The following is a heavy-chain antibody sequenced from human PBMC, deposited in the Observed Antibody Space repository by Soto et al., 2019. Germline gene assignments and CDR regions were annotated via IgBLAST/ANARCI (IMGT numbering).Heavy chain of an antibody. V-gene: IGHV3-30*03. D-gene: IGHD3-22*01. Sequence: GSLRLSCAASGFTFSSYGMHWVRQAPGKGLEWVAVISYDGSNKYYADSVKGRFTISRDNSKNTLYLQMNSLRAEDTAVYYCARDRGGDYYDSSGYYLKYYFDYWGQGTLVTVPQ. CDR2: ISYDGSNK. CDR1: GFTFSSYG. CDR3: ARDRGGDYYDSSGYYLKYYFDY. J-gene: IGHJ4*02.